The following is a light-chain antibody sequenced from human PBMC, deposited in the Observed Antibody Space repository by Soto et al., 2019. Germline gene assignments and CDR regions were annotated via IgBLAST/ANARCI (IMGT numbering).Light chain of an antibody. CDR1: QSVSSSY. J-gene: IGKJ3*01. CDR3: QQYVISLFT. V-gene: IGKV3-20*01. Sequence: EIVLTQSPGTLSLSPGERATLSCRASQSVSSSYLAWYQQKPGQAPRLLIYGASSSATGIPDRFSGSGSGTDFTLTISRLEPEDFAVYYCQQYVISLFTFGPGTKVDIK. CDR2: GAS.